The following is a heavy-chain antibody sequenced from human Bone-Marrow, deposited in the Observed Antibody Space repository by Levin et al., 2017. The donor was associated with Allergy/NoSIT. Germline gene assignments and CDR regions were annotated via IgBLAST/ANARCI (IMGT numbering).Heavy chain of an antibody. CDR1: GYTFTGYY. D-gene: IGHD2-21*01. CDR3: ARRHYCELSEDWYFDL. Sequence: ASVKVSCKASGYTFTGYYMHWVRQAPGQGLEWMGRINPNSGGTNYAQKFQGRVTMTRDTSISTAYMELSRLRSDDTAVYYCARRHYCELSEDWYFDLWGRGTLVTVSS. V-gene: IGHV1-2*06. CDR2: INPNSGGT. J-gene: IGHJ2*01.